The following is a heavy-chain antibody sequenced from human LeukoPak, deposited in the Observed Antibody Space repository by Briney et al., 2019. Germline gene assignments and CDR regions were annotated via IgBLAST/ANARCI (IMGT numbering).Heavy chain of an antibody. CDR2: FDPEDGEK. V-gene: IGHV1-24*01. CDR1: GYTLIALS. Sequence: ASVKVSCKVSGYTLIALSIRWVRQAPGRGLEWMGGFDPEDGEKIYAQEFQGRFTMTEDTSTDTAYMELSSLRSDDTAVYYCASGFAYQYFDSWGQGTLVTVSS. J-gene: IGHJ4*02. CDR3: ASGFAYQYFDS. D-gene: IGHD2-2*01.